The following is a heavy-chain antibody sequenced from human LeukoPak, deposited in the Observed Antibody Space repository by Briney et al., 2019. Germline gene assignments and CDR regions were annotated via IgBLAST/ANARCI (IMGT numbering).Heavy chain of an antibody. Sequence: PGGSLRLSCAVSGFTLSSYATSWVRQAPGKGLEWVSAISASGADTYYADSVKGRFTISRDTSKNTVSLQMNSLSDEDTAVYYCAKPLDSGNYYPTGDDYWGQGTLVTVSS. D-gene: IGHD3-10*01. CDR1: GFTLSSYA. V-gene: IGHV3-23*01. CDR2: ISASGADT. CDR3: AKPLDSGNYYPTGDDY. J-gene: IGHJ4*02.